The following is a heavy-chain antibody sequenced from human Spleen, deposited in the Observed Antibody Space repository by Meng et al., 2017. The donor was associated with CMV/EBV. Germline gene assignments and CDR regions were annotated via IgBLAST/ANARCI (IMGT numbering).Heavy chain of an antibody. V-gene: IGHV1-2*02. J-gene: IGHJ6*02. Sequence: ASVKVSCKASGYTITGYYMHWVRQAPGQGLEWMGWINPDSGGTHYAQRFQGRVTMTRDTSISTAYMELSGLTSDDTAVYYCARDNLGGDYYYYGMDVWGQGTTVTVSS. CDR2: INPDSGGT. CDR1: GYTITGYY. CDR3: ARDNLGGDYYYYGMDV.